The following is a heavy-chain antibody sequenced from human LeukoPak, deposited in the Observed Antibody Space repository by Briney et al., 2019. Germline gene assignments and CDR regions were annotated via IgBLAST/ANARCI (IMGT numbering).Heavy chain of an antibody. CDR3: AKRSSSEYLYFDN. CDR1: GFTFGKYA. D-gene: IGHD6-6*01. V-gene: IGHV3-23*01. Sequence: GGSLRLSCAASGFTFGKYAMSWVRQSPGKGLEWVAGISGSGGTTYYADSVKGQFTISRDNSKNTLYLGMNSLRTEDTAVYYCAKRSSSEYLYFDNWGQGTLVTVSS. CDR2: ISGSGGTT. J-gene: IGHJ4*02.